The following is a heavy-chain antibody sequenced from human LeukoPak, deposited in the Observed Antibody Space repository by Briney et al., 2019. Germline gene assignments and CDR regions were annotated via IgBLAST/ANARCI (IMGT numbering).Heavy chain of an antibody. CDR2: MNPSSGDT. V-gene: IGHV1-8*03. CDR3: ARGLGSSSSYWYFDL. Sequence: ASVRVSCKASGYTFTSFDINWVRQATGQGPEWMGWMNPSSGDTGYAQKFQGRVTFTRDTSTNTAYMELSSLTSEDTAVYYCARGLGSSSSYWYFDLWGRGTLVTVSS. D-gene: IGHD6-6*01. J-gene: IGHJ2*01. CDR1: GYTFTSFD.